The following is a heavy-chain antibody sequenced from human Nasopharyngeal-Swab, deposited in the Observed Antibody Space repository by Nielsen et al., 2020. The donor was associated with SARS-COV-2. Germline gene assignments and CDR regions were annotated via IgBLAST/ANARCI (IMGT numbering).Heavy chain of an antibody. J-gene: IGHJ4*02. V-gene: IGHV3-9*01. CDR3: GKSTGHYDFWTVEN. D-gene: IGHD3/OR15-3a*01. CDR2: ISWHGKNI. Sequence: WIRQPPGKGLEWVAGISWHGKNIGYADSLKGRFTISRDSAKNSLYLEMNSLRPEDTALYYCGKSTGHYDFWTVENWGQGTLVTVSS.